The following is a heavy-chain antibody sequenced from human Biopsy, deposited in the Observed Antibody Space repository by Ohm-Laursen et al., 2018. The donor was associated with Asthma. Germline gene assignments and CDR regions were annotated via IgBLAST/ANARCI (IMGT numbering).Heavy chain of an antibody. Sequence: RSLRLSCAASRFTYEMHWVRQAPGKGLEWVAVISYDGSSIYYADSVQGRVTISRDNSKNTLSLQMNSLRAEDTAVYYCARAYGGSFFSGSFDIWGQGTMVTVSS. CDR2: ISYDGSSI. CDR1: RFTYE. J-gene: IGHJ3*02. V-gene: IGHV3-30*14. CDR3: ARAYGGSFFSGSFDI. D-gene: IGHD4-23*01.